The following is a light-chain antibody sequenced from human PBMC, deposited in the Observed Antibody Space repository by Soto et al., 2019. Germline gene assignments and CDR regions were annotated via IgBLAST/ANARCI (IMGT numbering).Light chain of an antibody. Sequence: QLVLTQPPSASGTPGKGSPSLVLGAAPTIGSNSVNWYQQLPGTAPKLLMYSSNQRPSGVPDRFSGSKSGTSASLAISGLQSEDEADYYCAAWDDSLNGVVFGGGTKVTVL. CDR2: SSN. J-gene: IGLJ2*01. CDR1: APTIGSNS. CDR3: AAWDDSLNGVV. V-gene: IGLV1-44*01.